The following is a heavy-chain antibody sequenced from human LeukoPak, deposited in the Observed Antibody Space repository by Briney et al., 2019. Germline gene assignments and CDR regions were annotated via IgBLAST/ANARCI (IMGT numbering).Heavy chain of an antibody. D-gene: IGHD3-22*01. CDR3: ARGDSSGYDAFDI. J-gene: IGHJ3*02. Sequence: SQTLSLTCTVSGGSISSGGYYWSWIRQHPGKGLEWIGYIYYSGSTYYSPSLKSRVTISVDTSKNQFSLKLSSVTAADTAVYYCARGDSSGYDAFDIWGQGTMVTVSS. CDR1: GGSISSGGYY. CDR2: IYYSGST. V-gene: IGHV4-31*03.